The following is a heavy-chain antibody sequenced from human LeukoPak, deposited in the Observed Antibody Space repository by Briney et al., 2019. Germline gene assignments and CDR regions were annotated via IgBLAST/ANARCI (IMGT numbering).Heavy chain of an antibody. V-gene: IGHV3-7*04. CDR2: IKSDGTQN. CDR3: ARLRPYSSSWYAYYGMDV. Sequence: PGGSLRLSCVASGFSFSSYWMTWVRQAPGKGLEWVANIKSDGTQNYYVDSVKGRFTISRDNAKNSLYLQMNSLRAEETAVYYCARLRPYSSSWYAYYGMDVWGQGTTVTVSS. CDR1: GFSFSSYW. D-gene: IGHD6-13*01. J-gene: IGHJ6*01.